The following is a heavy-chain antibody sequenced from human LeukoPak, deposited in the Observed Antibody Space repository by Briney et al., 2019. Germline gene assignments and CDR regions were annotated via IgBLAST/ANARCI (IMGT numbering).Heavy chain of an antibody. D-gene: IGHD5-24*01. CDR1: GFTFSSYS. J-gene: IGHJ4*01. CDR2: ISSDGNNR. Sequence: PGSSLRLSCAASGFTFSSYSMHWVRQAPGKGLEWVALISSDGNNRYYVDSEKGLFTISRYNYKNTLYLQINSQRGENNDIFYCAREAGRYTRYFDHWGHGRLVT. V-gene: IGHV3-30-3*01. CDR3: AREAGRYTRYFDH.